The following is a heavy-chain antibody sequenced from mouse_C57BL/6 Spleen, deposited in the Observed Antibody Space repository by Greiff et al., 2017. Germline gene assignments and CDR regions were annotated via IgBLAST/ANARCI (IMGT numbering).Heavy chain of an antibody. CDR3: ARHYYGNYHGMDY. D-gene: IGHD2-1*01. CDR1: GYTFTSYW. J-gene: IGHJ4*01. V-gene: IGHV1-52*01. CDR2: IDPSDSET. Sequence: QVQLQQPGAELVRPGSSVKLSCKASGYTFTSYWMHWVKQRPIQGLEWIGNIDPSDSETHYNQKFKDKATLTVDKSSSTAYMQLSSLTSEDSAVYYCARHYYGNYHGMDYWGQGTSVTVSS.